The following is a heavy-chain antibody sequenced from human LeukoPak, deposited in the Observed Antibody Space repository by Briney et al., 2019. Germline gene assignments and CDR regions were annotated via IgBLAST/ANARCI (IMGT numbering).Heavy chain of an antibody. Sequence: ASVKVSCNASGYTFTSYGISWVRQAPGQGLEWMGWISAYNGNTNYARKLQGRVTMTTDTSTSTAYMELSSLRSEDTAVYYCARVSVGPPFWGQGTLVTVSS. CDR1: GYTFTSYG. D-gene: IGHD5/OR15-5a*01. CDR2: ISAYNGNT. J-gene: IGHJ4*02. V-gene: IGHV1-18*01. CDR3: ARVSVGPPF.